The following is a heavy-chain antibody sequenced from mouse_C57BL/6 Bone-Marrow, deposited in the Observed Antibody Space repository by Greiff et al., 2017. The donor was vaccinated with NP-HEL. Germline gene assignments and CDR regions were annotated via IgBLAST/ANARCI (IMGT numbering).Heavy chain of an antibody. CDR2: ILPGSGST. J-gene: IGHJ3*01. D-gene: IGHD3-3*01. CDR3: AREGQLYYFDY. CDR1: GYTFTGYW. Sequence: VQLQQSGAELMKPGASVKLSCKATGYTFTGYWIGWVKQRPGHGLEWIGEILPGSGSTNYTEKFKGKATFTADTSSNTAYMQLSSLTTEDSAIYYCAREGQLYYFDYWGQGTLVTVSA. V-gene: IGHV1-9*01.